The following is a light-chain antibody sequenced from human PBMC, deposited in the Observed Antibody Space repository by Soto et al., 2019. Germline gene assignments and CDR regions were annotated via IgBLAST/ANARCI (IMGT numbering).Light chain of an antibody. CDR3: SSYAGSNNHVV. J-gene: IGLJ2*01. CDR2: EVS. Sequence: QSALTQPPSASGSPGQSVTISCTGTSSDVGGYNYVSWYQQHPDKAPKLMIYEVSKRPSGVPDRFSGSKSGNTASLTVSGLQVEDEADYYCSSYAGSNNHVVFGGGTQLTVL. CDR1: SSDVGGYNY. V-gene: IGLV2-8*01.